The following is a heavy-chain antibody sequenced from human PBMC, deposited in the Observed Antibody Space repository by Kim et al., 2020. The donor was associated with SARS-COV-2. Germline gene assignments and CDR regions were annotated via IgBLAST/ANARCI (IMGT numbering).Heavy chain of an antibody. V-gene: IGHV4-38-2*02. CDR1: GYSISSGYY. CDR3: ARAATTGAVAGGMDV. J-gene: IGHJ6*02. D-gene: IGHD6-19*01. CDR2: IHHSGST. Sequence: SETLSLTCTVSGYSISSGYYWVWIRQPPGKGLEWIGSIHHSGSTYYNPSLKSRVTISVDTSKNQFSLKLSSVTAADTAGYYCARAATTGAVAGGMDVWGQGTTVTVSS.